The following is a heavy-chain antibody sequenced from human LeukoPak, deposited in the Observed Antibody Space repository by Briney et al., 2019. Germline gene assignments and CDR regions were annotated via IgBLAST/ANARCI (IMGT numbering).Heavy chain of an antibody. D-gene: IGHD1-26*01. J-gene: IGHJ4*02. CDR3: AREFDGSASGAGY. Sequence: ASVKVSCKTSGYTFSTYGISWVRQAPGQRLEWMGWISGYNGNTNYAQKFQDRVTMTTDTSTTTVYMDLRSLRSDDTAVYYCAREFDGSASGAGYWGQGTLVTVSS. CDR1: GYTFSTYG. CDR2: ISGYNGNT. V-gene: IGHV1-18*01.